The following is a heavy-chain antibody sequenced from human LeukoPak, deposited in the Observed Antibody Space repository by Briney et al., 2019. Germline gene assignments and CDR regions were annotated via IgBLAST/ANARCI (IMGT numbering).Heavy chain of an antibody. CDR1: GGSFSGYY. D-gene: IGHD3-22*01. CDR3: ARGSSGYYGS. V-gene: IGHV4-34*01. CDR2: INHSGST. Sequence: PSETLSLTCAVYGGSFSGYYWSWIRQPPGKGLEWIGEINHSGSTNYNPSLKSRVTISVDTSKNQFSLKLSSVTAADTAVYYCARGSSGYYGSWGQGTLVTVSS. J-gene: IGHJ5*02.